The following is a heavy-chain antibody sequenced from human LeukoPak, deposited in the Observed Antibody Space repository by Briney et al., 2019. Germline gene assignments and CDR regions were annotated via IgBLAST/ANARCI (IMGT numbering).Heavy chain of an antibody. V-gene: IGHV3-53*04. CDR2: IYSGGST. CDR3: ARGYGMDV. Sequence: GGSRRLSCAASGLTFSSNYMSWVRQAPGKGLEWVSVIYSGGSTYYADSVKGRFTISRHNSKNTLYLQMNSLRAEDTAVYYCARGYGMDVWGQGTTVTVSS. J-gene: IGHJ6*02. CDR1: GLTFSSNY.